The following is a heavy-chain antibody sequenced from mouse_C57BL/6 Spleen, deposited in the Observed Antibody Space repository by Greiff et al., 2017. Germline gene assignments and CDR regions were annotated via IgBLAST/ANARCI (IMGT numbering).Heavy chain of an antibody. J-gene: IGHJ1*03. Sequence: EVKLQQSGPGLVKPAQSLSLTCSVTGYSITGGYYWYWIRQFPGNQLEWMGYISYDGSNNYKPSLKNRISITRDTSENQFVLQLNSVTTEDTATYYCAREDSTGYFDVWGTGTTVTVSS. CDR3: AREDSTGYFDV. V-gene: IGHV3-6*01. CDR2: ISYDGSN. CDR1: GYSITGGYY.